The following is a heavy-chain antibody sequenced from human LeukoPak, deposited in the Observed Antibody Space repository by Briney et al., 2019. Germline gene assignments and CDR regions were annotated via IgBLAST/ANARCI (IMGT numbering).Heavy chain of an antibody. CDR2: IYPGDSDT. Sequence: GESLKISCKGSGYSFTSYWIGWVRQMPGKGLEWMGIIYPGDSDTRYSPSFQGQVTISADKSISTAYLQWSSLKASDTAMYYCARISGYAFCSGSETYYFDYWGQGTLVTVSS. J-gene: IGHJ4*02. CDR3: ARISGYAFCSGSETYYFDY. CDR1: GYSFTSYW. D-gene: IGHD3-3*01. V-gene: IGHV5-51*01.